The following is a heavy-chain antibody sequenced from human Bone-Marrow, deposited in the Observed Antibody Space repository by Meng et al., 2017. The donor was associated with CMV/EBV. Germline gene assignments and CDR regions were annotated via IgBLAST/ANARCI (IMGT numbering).Heavy chain of an antibody. CDR2: INHSGST. CDR3: ARRPNPTGAKNWFDP. D-gene: IGHD1-14*01. J-gene: IGHJ5*02. CDR1: GGSFSGYY. V-gene: IGHV4-34*01. Sequence: ESLKISCAVYGGSFSGYYWSWIRQPPGKGLEWIGEINHSGSTNYNPSLKSRVTISVDTSKNQFSLKLSSVTAADTAVYYCARRPNPTGAKNWFDPWGQGTLVTVSS.